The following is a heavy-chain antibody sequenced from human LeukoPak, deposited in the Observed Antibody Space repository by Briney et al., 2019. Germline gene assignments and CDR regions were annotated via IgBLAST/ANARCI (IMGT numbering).Heavy chain of an antibody. V-gene: IGHV1-2*02. Sequence: ASVKVSCKASGYTFTGDFIHWVRQAPGQGLEWMGWVNPNSGGTNYAQKFQGRVTMTRDTSISTAYMELSRMRIDDTAVYYCARDDGGNTGYENFDYWGQGTLVTVSS. J-gene: IGHJ4*02. CDR1: GYTFTGDF. D-gene: IGHD5-12*01. CDR2: VNPNSGGT. CDR3: ARDDGGNTGYENFDY.